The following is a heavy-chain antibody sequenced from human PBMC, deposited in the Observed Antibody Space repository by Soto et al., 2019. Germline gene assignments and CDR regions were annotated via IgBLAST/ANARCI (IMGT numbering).Heavy chain of an antibody. CDR3: ARGYCSSTSCPYYFDF. Sequence: ASVKVSCKASGYTFTGYAIHWVRQAPGQRLEWMGWINGGNGDTKYSQKFQGRVTITRDTAASTAYMELTSLGSEDTAVYHCARGYCSSTSCPYYFDFWGQGTPVTGS. CDR2: INGGNGDT. J-gene: IGHJ4*02. V-gene: IGHV1-3*01. D-gene: IGHD2-2*01. CDR1: GYTFTGYA.